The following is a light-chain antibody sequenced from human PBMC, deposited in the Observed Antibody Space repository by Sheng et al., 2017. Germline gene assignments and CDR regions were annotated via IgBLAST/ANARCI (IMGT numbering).Light chain of an antibody. J-gene: IGKJ5*01. CDR3: QQANSFPMT. CDR2: DAS. CDR1: QSVSTY. V-gene: IGKV1-12*01. Sequence: TQSPATLSLSPGERATLSCRASQSVSTYLAWYQQKPGKAPKLLIYDASSLQSGVPSRFTGSGSGTDFTLTISGLQPEDFASYYCQQANSFPMTFGQGHDWRLN.